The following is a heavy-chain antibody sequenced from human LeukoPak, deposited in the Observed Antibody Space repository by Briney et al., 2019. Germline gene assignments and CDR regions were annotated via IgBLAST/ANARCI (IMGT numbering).Heavy chain of an antibody. D-gene: IGHD1-26*01. J-gene: IGHJ4*02. CDR2: IYSGGST. Sequence: GGSLRLSCAASGFTVSSNYMSWVRQAPGKGLEWVSVIYSGGSTYYADSVKGRLTISRDNSKNTLYLQMNSLRADDTAVYYCARDLSGSYSTDYWGQGTLVTVSS. CDR3: ARDLSGSYSTDY. V-gene: IGHV3-53*05. CDR1: GFTVSSNY.